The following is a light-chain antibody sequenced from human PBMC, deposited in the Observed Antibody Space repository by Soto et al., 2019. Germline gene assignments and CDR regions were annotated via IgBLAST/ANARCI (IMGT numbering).Light chain of an antibody. V-gene: IGLV1-47*01. CDR1: SSNIGSNY. CDR3: AAWDDSLRGSSV. J-gene: IGLJ1*01. Sequence: QPVLTQPPSASGTPGQRVTISCSGSSSNIGSNYVYWYQQLPGTAPKLLIYRNNERPSGVPDRFSGSKSGTSASLAISGLRSEDEADYYCAAWDDSLRGSSVFGTGTKLTVL. CDR2: RNN.